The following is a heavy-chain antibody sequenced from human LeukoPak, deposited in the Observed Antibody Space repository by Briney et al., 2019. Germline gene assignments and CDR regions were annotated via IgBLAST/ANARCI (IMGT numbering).Heavy chain of an antibody. V-gene: IGHV3-74*01. CDR3: ARDVPHNWFDT. Sequence: GGSLRLSCAASGITFGNNWMHYVRQGPGKGLVWISRNSDGGGAIYADSVKGRFTVSRDNAKNTLYLQMNSLRAEDTAVYYCARDVPHNWFDTWGQGTLVTVSS. CDR1: GITFGNNW. CDR2: NSDGGGA. J-gene: IGHJ5*02.